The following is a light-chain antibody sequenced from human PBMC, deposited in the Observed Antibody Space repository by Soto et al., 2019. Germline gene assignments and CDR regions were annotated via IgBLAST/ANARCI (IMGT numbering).Light chain of an antibody. Sequence: EIVLTQPPGTLSLSPGERATLSCRASQSVNTKYLAWYQQKPGQAPRLLIYAASTRATGIPARFSGSGSGTEFTLTISSLQSEDFAVYYCQQHNNWPFSFGPGTKVDIK. CDR3: QQHNNWPFS. J-gene: IGKJ3*01. V-gene: IGKV3-15*01. CDR1: QSVNTKY. CDR2: AAS.